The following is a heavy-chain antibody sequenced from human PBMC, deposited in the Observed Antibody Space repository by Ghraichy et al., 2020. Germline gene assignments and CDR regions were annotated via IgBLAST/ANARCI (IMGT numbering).Heavy chain of an antibody. V-gene: IGHV3-48*03. J-gene: IGHJ4*02. CDR1: GFTFSSHE. D-gene: IGHD1-26*01. Sequence: GGSLRLSCAASGFTFSSHEMNWVRQAPGKGLEWVSYISSSGSTIYYADSVKGRFTISRDNAKNSLYLQMNSLRAEDTAVYYCARDYRSRGIVFDYWGQGTLVTVSS. CDR2: ISSSGSTI. CDR3: ARDYRSRGIVFDY.